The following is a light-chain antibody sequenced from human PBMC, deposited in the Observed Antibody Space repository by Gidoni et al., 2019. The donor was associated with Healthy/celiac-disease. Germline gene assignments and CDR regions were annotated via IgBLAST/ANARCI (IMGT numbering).Light chain of an antibody. CDR3: CSYAGSSTHV. V-gene: IGLV2-23*01. Sequence: QSALTQPASVSGSPGQSITISCTGTSSDVGSYNLVSWYQQHPGKAPKLMIYEGSKRPSGVSNSFSGSKSGNTASLTISGLQAEDEADYYCCSYAGSSTHVFGTGTKVTVL. CDR1: SSDVGSYNL. J-gene: IGLJ1*01. CDR2: EGS.